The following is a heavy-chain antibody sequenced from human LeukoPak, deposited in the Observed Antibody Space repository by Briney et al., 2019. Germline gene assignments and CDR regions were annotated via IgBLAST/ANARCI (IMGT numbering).Heavy chain of an antibody. Sequence: PGGSLRLSCAASGFTFSSYGMHWVRQAPGKGLEWVAVIWYDGSNKYYADSVKGRFTISRDNSKNTLYLQMNSLRAEDTAVYYCARGGSSGWYTWFDPWGQGTLVTVSS. D-gene: IGHD6-19*01. CDR2: IWYDGSNK. CDR1: GFTFSSYG. V-gene: IGHV3-33*01. CDR3: ARGGSSGWYTWFDP. J-gene: IGHJ5*02.